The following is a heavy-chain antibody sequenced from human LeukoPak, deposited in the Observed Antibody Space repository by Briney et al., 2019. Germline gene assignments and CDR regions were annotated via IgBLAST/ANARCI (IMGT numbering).Heavy chain of an antibody. D-gene: IGHD5-18*01. CDR3: TTPGYSYGYYYYYGMDV. Sequence: GGSLRLSCAASGFTFSSYGMNWVRQAPGKGLEWVGRIKSKTDGGTTDYAAPVKGRFTISRDDSKNTLYLQMNSLKTEDTAVYYCTTPGYSYGYYYYYGMDVWGQGTTVTVSS. CDR2: IKSKTDGGTT. V-gene: IGHV3-15*01. CDR1: GFTFSSYG. J-gene: IGHJ6*02.